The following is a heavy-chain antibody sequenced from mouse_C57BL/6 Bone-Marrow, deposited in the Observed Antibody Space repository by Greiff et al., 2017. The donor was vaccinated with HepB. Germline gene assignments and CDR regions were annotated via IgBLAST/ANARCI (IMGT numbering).Heavy chain of an antibody. CDR2: IYPGNSDT. V-gene: IGHV1-5*01. J-gene: IGHJ1*03. D-gene: IGHD1-1*01. CDR3: IICYYYGSSYYSYVDV. CDR1: GYTFTSYW. Sequence: EVKVEESGTVLARPGASVKMSCKTSGYTFTSYWMHWVKQRPGQGLEWIGAIYPGNSDTSYNQKFKGKAKLTAVTSASTAYMELSSLTNEDSSVYYFIICYYYGSSYYSYVDVWGTGTTVTVPS.